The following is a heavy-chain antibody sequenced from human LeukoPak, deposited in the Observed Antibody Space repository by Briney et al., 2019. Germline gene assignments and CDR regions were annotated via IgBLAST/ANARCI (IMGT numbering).Heavy chain of an antibody. D-gene: IGHD4-17*01. V-gene: IGHV4-59*01. Sequence: SETLSLTCTVSGGSISSYYWSWIRQPPGKGLEWIGYIYYSGSTNYNPSLKSRVTISVDTSKNQFSLKLGSVTAADTAVYYCARGNGDYDDDAFDIWGQGTMVTVSS. CDR2: IYYSGST. CDR3: ARGNGDYDDDAFDI. J-gene: IGHJ3*02. CDR1: GGSISSYY.